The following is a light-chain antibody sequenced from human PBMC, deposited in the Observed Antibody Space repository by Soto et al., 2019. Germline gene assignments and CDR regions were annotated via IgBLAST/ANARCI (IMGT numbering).Light chain of an antibody. CDR1: QSVSSY. CDR3: KQRSNWLP. V-gene: IGKV3-11*01. CDR2: DAS. J-gene: IGKJ4*01. Sequence: IVLTQSPATLSLSPGERATLSCRASQSVSSYLAWYQHKPGQAPRLLIYDASNRATGIPARFSGSGYGTDFTLTISSLEPEDFAVYYCKQRSNWLPFGGGTKVDIK.